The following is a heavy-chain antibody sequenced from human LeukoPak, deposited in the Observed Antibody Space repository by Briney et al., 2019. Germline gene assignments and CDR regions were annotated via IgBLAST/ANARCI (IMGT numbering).Heavy chain of an antibody. V-gene: IGHV4-39*01. CDR1: GGSISSSSYY. D-gene: IGHD3-3*01. CDR3: ARCPIVGSGYGYFDD. Sequence: SETLSLTCTVSGGSISSSSYYWGWIRQPPGKGLEWIGSIYYSGSTYYNPSLKSRVTISVDTSKNQFSLKLRSVTAADTAVYYCARCPIVGSGYGYFDDWGQGTVVTVSS. J-gene: IGHJ4*02. CDR2: IYYSGST.